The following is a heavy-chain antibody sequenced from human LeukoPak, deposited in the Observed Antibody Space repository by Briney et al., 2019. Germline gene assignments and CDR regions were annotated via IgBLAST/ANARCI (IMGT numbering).Heavy chain of an antibody. Sequence: GGSLRLSCAASGFTFSSYSVNWVRQAPGKGLEWVSSISSSSSYIYYADSVKGRFTISRDNAKNSLYLQMNSLRAEDTAVYYCASVRHYGDSADYWGQGTLVTVSS. J-gene: IGHJ4*02. CDR1: GFTFSSYS. D-gene: IGHD4-17*01. CDR2: ISSSSSYI. CDR3: ASVRHYGDSADY. V-gene: IGHV3-21*01.